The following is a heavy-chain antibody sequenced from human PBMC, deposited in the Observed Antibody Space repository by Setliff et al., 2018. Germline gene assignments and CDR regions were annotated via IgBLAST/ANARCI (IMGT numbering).Heavy chain of an antibody. D-gene: IGHD1-26*01. CDR3: ARDNTIVGATDY. V-gene: IGHV4-4*07. J-gene: IGHJ4*02. CDR1: GGSVSPYF. CDR2: LHTSGTT. Sequence: PSETLSLTCTVSGGSVSPYFWSWIRQPAGEGLEWIGRLHTSGTTDYNPSLKGRVTISADTSTNHFSLKLTSVTAADTAVYYCARDNTIVGATDYWGQGALVTVSS.